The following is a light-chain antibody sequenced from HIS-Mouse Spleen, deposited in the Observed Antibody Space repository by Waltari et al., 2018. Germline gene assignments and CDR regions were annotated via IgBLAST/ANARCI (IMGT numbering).Light chain of an antibody. CDR3: AAWDDSLSGPV. CDR2: RNN. J-gene: IGLJ3*02. CDR1: LPKKY. V-gene: IGLV1-47*01. Sequence: ELTQPPSVSVSPGQTARITCSGDALPKKYAYWYHQLPGTAPKLLIYRNNQRPSGVPDRFSGSKSGTSASLAISGLRSEDEADDYCAAWDDSLSGPVFGGGTKLTVL.